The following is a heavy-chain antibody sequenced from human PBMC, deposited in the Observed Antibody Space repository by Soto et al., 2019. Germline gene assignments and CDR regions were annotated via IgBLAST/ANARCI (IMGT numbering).Heavy chain of an antibody. V-gene: IGHV4-31*03. CDR1: GGSISSGAYY. Sequence: QVQLQVSGPGLVKPSQTLSLTCTVSGGSISSGAYYWSWIRQHPGKGLEWIGYIYYSGSTYYNPSLKSRVTISVDTSKNQFSLKLSSVTAADTAVYYCAIYDSSGSRGFQHWGQGTLVTVSS. CDR2: IYYSGST. D-gene: IGHD3-22*01. J-gene: IGHJ1*01. CDR3: AIYDSSGSRGFQH.